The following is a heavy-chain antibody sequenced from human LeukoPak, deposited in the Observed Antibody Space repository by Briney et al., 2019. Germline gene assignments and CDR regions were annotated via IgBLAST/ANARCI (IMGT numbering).Heavy chain of an antibody. D-gene: IGHD6-13*01. Sequence: GGPLRLSCAVSGVTFSIYEVSWVREAPGEGVGWVSYISSSGSTIYYADSVKGRFTIPRDNAKTSLYLQMNSLRAEDTAVYYCARDVAADAFDYWGQGTLVTVSS. CDR3: ARDVAADAFDY. J-gene: IGHJ4*02. CDR2: ISSSGSTI. V-gene: IGHV3-48*03. CDR1: GVTFSIYE.